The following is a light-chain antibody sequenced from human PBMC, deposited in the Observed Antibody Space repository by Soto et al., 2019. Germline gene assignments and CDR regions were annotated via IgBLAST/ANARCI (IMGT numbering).Light chain of an antibody. Sequence: QSVLTQPASVSGSPGQSITISCTGTSXDVGGYNYVSWYQQHPGKAPKLMIYEVSNRPSGVSNRFSGSKSGNTASLTISGLQAEDEADYYCSSYTSSSTPLYVFGTGTKSPS. V-gene: IGLV2-14*01. CDR2: EVS. CDR1: SXDVGGYNY. J-gene: IGLJ1*01. CDR3: SSYTSSSTPLYV.